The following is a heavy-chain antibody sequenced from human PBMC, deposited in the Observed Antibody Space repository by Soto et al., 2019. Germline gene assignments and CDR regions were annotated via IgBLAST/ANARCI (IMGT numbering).Heavy chain of an antibody. D-gene: IGHD6-25*01. CDR3: AKFFVGTGGSSGWPWSFHY. CDR2: ISGGGGTT. Sequence: EVQLLESGGGLVQPWRSLRLSCAASGFTFSSYAMSWVRQAPGKGLEWVSAISGGGGTTYYADSVKGPFTISRVHSKNTRFLQMNSVRAEDTAVYYCAKFFVGTGGSSGWPWSFHYWGQGTLVTVSS. J-gene: IGHJ4*02. V-gene: IGHV3-23*01. CDR1: GFTFSSYA.